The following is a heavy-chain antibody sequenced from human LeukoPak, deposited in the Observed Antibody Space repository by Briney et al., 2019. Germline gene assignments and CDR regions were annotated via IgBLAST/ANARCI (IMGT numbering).Heavy chain of an antibody. Sequence: ASVKVSCKASGGTFSSYAISWVRQAPGQGLEWMGRIIPILGIANYAQKFQGRVTITADKSTSTAYMELSSLRSEDTAVYYCARDLTRIVVVPADQTSYYYYGMDVWGQGTTVTVSS. CDR2: IIPILGIA. D-gene: IGHD2-2*01. J-gene: IGHJ6*02. CDR1: GGTFSSYA. V-gene: IGHV1-69*04. CDR3: ARDLTRIVVVPADQTSYYYYGMDV.